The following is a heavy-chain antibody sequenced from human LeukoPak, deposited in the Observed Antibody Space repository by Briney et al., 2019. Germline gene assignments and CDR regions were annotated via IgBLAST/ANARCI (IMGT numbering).Heavy chain of an antibody. J-gene: IGHJ4*02. CDR1: GFTVSSNY. Sequence: PGGSLRLSCAASGFTVSSNYMSWVRQAPGKGLEWVSVIYSGGSTFYSDSVKGRFTISRDNSKNTLYLQMNSLRAEDTAVYYCAREYDSSGYYGFYFDYWGQGTLVTVSS. CDR2: IYSGGST. V-gene: IGHV3-66*01. CDR3: AREYDSSGYYGFYFDY. D-gene: IGHD3-22*01.